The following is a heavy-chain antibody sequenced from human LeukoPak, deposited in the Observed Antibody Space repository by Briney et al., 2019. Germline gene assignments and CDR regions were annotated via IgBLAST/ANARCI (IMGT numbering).Heavy chain of an antibody. CDR1: GFTFSDYY. CDR2: ISKNGKTI. Sequence: GGSLRLSCAASGFTFSDYYMSWIRQAPGKGLEWLSYISKNGKTIYYADSVKGRFTISRDNTKKSVYLQMNSLRAEDTAVYYCATTGLLGDIPWGQGTLVTVSS. CDR3: ATTGLLGDIP. J-gene: IGHJ5*02. D-gene: IGHD2-21*01. V-gene: IGHV3-11*01.